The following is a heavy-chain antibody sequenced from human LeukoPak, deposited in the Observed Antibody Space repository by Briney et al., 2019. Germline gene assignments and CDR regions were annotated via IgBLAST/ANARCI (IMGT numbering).Heavy chain of an antibody. CDR1: GFTFSSYW. CDR3: ARGLQVDRTLDY. J-gene: IGHJ4*02. D-gene: IGHD1/OR15-1a*01. CDR2: IKQDGSEK. Sequence: GGSLRLSCAAPGFTFSSYWMSWVRQAPGKGLEWVANIKQDGSEKYYVDTVKGRFTISRDNAKNSLYLQMNSLRVEDTAVYYCARGLQVDRTLDYWGQGTLVTVSS. V-gene: IGHV3-7*03.